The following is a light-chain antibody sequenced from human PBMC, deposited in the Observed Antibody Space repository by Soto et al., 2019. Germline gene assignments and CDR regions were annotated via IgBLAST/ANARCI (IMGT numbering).Light chain of an antibody. J-gene: IGLJ2*01. CDR1: SSNIGSNT. CDR3: AAWDDSLNGFVV. CDR2: NNN. Sequence: VLTQPPSASGTPGQRVTISCSGSSSNIGSNTVNWYQQLPGTAPKLLIYNNNQRPSGVPDRFSGSKSGTSVSLAISGLQSEDEADYYCAAWDDSLNGFVVFGGGTKVTVL. V-gene: IGLV1-44*01.